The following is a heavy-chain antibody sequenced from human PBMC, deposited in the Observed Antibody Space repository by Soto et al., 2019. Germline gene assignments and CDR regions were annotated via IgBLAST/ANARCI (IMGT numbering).Heavy chain of an antibody. J-gene: IGHJ4*02. V-gene: IGHV3-23*01. CDR2: ISGSGGST. CDR3: AKPTRLPSGSYYGTDYFDY. D-gene: IGHD3-22*01. Sequence: XVCLRLSCAACGFTFSSYAMSWVRQAPGKGLEWVSAISGSGGSTYYADSVKGRFTISRDNSKNTLYLQMNSLRAEDTAVYYCAKPTRLPSGSYYGTDYFDYCGQRTLVTVSS. CDR1: GFTFSSYA.